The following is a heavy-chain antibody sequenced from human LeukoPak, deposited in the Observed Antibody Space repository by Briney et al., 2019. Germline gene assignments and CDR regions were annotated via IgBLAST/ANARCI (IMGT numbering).Heavy chain of an antibody. J-gene: IGHJ6*02. CDR2: INPNSGGT. V-gene: IGHV1-2*06. CDR3: ARVTDYYYYYGMDV. CDR1: GYTFTGYY. Sequence: VASVKVSCKASGYTFTGYYMHWVRQAPGQGLEWMGRINPNSGGTNYAQKFQGRVTMTRDTSISTAYMELSRLRSDDTAVYYCARVTDYYYYYGMDVWGQGTTVTVSS. D-gene: IGHD1-20*01.